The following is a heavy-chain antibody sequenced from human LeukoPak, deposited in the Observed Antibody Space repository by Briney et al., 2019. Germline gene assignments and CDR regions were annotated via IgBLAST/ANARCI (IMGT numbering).Heavy chain of an antibody. CDR2: INHSGST. CDR1: GGSFSGYY. D-gene: IGHD5-18*01. Sequence: SETLSLTCAVYGGSFSGYYWSWIRQPPGKGLEWIAEINHSGSTNYNPSLKSRVTISVDTSKNQFSLKLSSVTAADTAVYYCARTPNHNRRRYSHGYNTAFDIWGQGTMVTVSS. CDR3: ARTPNHNRRRYSHGYNTAFDI. V-gene: IGHV4-34*01. J-gene: IGHJ3*02.